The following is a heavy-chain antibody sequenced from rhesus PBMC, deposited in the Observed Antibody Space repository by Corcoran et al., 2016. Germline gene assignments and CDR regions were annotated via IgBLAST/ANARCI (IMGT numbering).Heavy chain of an antibody. Sequence: EVQLVESGGGLVQPGGSLRLSCAASGCTFSSYYMYWVRQAPGKGLVWVSAIKTGGGRTGYTASVKRRFTISKENAKNTLYLQMDSLRAEDTAVYYCAKDMGLPIWTGYYSHWGQGVVVTVSS. CDR1: GCTFSSYY. D-gene: IGHD3-3*01. J-gene: IGHJ6*01. CDR3: AKDMGLPIWTGYYSH. CDR2: IKTGGGRT. V-gene: IGHV3-8*01.